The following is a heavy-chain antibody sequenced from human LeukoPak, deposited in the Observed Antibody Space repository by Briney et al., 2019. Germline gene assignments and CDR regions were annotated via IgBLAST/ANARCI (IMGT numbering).Heavy chain of an antibody. Sequence: GGSLRLSCAASGFTFSSYAMHWVRQAPGKGLEWVAVISYDGSNKYYADSVKGRFTIPRDNSKNTLYLQMNSLRAEDTAVYYCAKDGGVRGPDYYYYMDVWGKGTTVTISS. CDR1: GFTFSSYA. CDR2: ISYDGSNK. CDR3: AKDGGVRGPDYYYYMDV. D-gene: IGHD3-10*01. J-gene: IGHJ6*03. V-gene: IGHV3-30*04.